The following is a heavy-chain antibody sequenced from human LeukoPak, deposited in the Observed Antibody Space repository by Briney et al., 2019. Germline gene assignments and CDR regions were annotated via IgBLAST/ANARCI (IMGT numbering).Heavy chain of an antibody. D-gene: IGHD6-19*01. CDR1: GITFRTSV. Sequence: GGSLRLSCAASGITFRTSVMHWVRQAPGKGLEWAAVISNDGSNKYYADSVKGRFTISRDNSKSTLYLQMNSLRAEDSAVYYCARALYSSGTYYFDYWGHGTLVTVSS. CDR2: ISNDGSNK. CDR3: ARALYSSGTYYFDY. J-gene: IGHJ4*01. V-gene: IGHV3-30-3*01.